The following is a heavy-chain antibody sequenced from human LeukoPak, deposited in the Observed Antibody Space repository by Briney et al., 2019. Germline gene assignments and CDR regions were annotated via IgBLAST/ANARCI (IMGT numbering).Heavy chain of an antibody. CDR2: ISSRSSYI. J-gene: IGHJ4*02. V-gene: IGHV3-21*01. CDR1: GFTFSSYS. D-gene: IGHD3-10*01. Sequence: GGSLRLSCAASGFTFSSYSMTWVRQAPGKGLEWVSSISSRSSYIYYADSLKGRFTISRDNTKNSLYLQMNSLRAEDTAVYYCARWYGSGSSELEYWGQGTLVTVSS. CDR3: ARWYGSGSSELEY.